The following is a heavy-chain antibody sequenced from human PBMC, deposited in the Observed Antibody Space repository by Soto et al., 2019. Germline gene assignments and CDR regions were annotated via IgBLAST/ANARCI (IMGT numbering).Heavy chain of an antibody. V-gene: IGHV3-7*01. D-gene: IGHD2-15*01. CDR3: ARDVYNVVVVADNAFDI. J-gene: IGHJ3*02. CDR1: GFTFSSYW. Sequence: EVQLVESGGGLVQPGGSLRLSCAASGFTFSSYWMSWVRQAPGKGLEWVANIKQDGSEKYYVDSVKGRFTISRDNAKNSLYLQMNSLRAEETAVYYCARDVYNVVVVADNAFDIWGQGTMVTVSS. CDR2: IKQDGSEK.